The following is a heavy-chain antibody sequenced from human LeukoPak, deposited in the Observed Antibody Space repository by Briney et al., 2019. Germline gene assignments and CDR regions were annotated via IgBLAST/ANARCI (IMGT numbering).Heavy chain of an antibody. CDR2: IIPIFGTA. V-gene: IGHV1-69*13. J-gene: IGHJ6*02. CDR3: ARGLGDILTGYYNAYYGMDV. CDR1: GGTFSSYA. Sequence: ASVKVSCKASGGTFSSYAISWVRQAPGQGLEWMGGIIPIFGTANYAQKFQGGVTITADESTSTAYMELSSLRSEDTAVYYCARGLGDILTGYYNAYYGMDVWGQGTTVTVSS. D-gene: IGHD3-9*01.